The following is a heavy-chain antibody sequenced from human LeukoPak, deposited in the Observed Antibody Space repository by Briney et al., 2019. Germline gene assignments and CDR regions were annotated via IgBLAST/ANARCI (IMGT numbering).Heavy chain of an antibody. Sequence: SETLSLTCTVSGGSISSSGYYWGWIRQPPGKGLEWIGSIYDSGTTYYNPSLKSRVTISVDTSKNQFSLKLSSVTAADTAVYYCARSYQQLVRTPFDYWGQGTLVTVSS. V-gene: IGHV4-39*01. CDR2: IYDSGTT. J-gene: IGHJ4*02. CDR3: ARSYQQLVRTPFDY. D-gene: IGHD6-13*01. CDR1: GGSISSSGYY.